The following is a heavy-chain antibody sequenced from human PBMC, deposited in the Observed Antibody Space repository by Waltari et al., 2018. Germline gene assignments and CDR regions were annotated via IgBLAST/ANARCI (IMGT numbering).Heavy chain of an antibody. Sequence: QVQLQQWGAGLLKPSETLSLTCAVYGGSFSGYYWSWIRQPPGKGLEWIGEINHSGSTNCTPSLKSRVTLSVDTSKNHFSLKLGSVTAADTAVYYCARGHQYSSSWHTYWFDPWGQGTLVTVSS. CDR1: GGSFSGYY. CDR3: ARGHQYSSSWHTYWFDP. D-gene: IGHD6-13*01. V-gene: IGHV4-34*01. CDR2: INHSGST. J-gene: IGHJ5*02.